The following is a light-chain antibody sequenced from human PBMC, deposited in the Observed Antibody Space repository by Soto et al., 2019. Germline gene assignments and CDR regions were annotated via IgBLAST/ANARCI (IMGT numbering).Light chain of an antibody. CDR1: QSISSI. Sequence: DIQMTQSPSSLSASVGDRVTITCRASQSISSIVNWYQQKPGKAPKLLIYAASSLHSGVPSRFSGSGSGIDFTHTITSLQPEDFATYYCQQSYSLPRTFGQGTKVEIK. V-gene: IGKV1-39*01. CDR3: QQSYSLPRT. J-gene: IGKJ1*01. CDR2: AAS.